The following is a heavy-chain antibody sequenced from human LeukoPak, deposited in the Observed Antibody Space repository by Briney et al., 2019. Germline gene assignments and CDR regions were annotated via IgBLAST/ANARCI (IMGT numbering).Heavy chain of an antibody. CDR2: IIPIFGTA. D-gene: IGHD3-22*01. CDR3: ARTYYYDSRFDY. Sequence: SVKVSCKSSGGTFSSYAISWVRQAPGQGLEWMGGIIPIFGTANYAQKFQGRVTITTDESTSTAYMELSSLRSEDTAVYYCARTYYYDSRFDYWGQGTLVTVSS. CDR1: GGTFSSYA. V-gene: IGHV1-69*05. J-gene: IGHJ4*02.